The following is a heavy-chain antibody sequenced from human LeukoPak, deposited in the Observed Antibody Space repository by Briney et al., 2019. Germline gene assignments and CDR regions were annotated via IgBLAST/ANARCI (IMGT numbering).Heavy chain of an antibody. J-gene: IGHJ4*02. Sequence: PSETLSLTCAVYGGSFSGYYWSWIRHPPGKGREWIGEINHSGSTNYNPSLKSRVTISVDTSKTQFSLKLSSVTAADTAVYYCRREGGPYRPLDYSGQGTLVTVSS. CDR3: RREGGPYRPLDY. CDR2: INHSGST. CDR1: GGSFSGYY. V-gene: IGHV4-34*01.